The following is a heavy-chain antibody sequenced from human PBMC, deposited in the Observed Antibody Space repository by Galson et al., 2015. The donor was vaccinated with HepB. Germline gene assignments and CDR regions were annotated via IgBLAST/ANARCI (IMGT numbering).Heavy chain of an antibody. CDR2: ISYDGNDK. V-gene: IGHV3-30*04. CDR1: GFSFNTFA. CDR3: ARPRGSWKYGYFDY. D-gene: IGHD1-7*01. J-gene: IGHJ4*02. Sequence: SLRLSCAASGFSFNTFAMHWVRQAPGKGLEWVALISYDGNDKHYADSVKGRFTISRDRSKNAVFLQMDSLRDEDTALYYCARPRGSWKYGYFDYWGQGTLVTVSS.